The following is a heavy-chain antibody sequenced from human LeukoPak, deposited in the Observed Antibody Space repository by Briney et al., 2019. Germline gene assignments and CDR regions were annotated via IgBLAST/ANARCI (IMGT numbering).Heavy chain of an antibody. V-gene: IGHV3-64D*09. CDR3: VKGYCSSISCFGDY. CDR1: GGTFSSYA. CDR2: ISSNGGST. J-gene: IGHJ4*02. D-gene: IGHD2-2*01. Sequence: GASVKVSCKASGGTFSSYAMHWVRQAPGKGLEYVSAISSNGGSTYYADSVKGRFTISRDNSKNTLYLQMSSLRAEDTAVYYCVKGYCSSISCFGDYWGQGTLVTFSS.